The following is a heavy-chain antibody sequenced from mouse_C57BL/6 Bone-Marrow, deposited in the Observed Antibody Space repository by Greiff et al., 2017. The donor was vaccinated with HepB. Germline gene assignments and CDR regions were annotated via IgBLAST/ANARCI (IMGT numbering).Heavy chain of an antibody. CDR3: ARGRQLRPFDY. D-gene: IGHD3-2*02. V-gene: IGHV1-76*01. Sequence: VQLQQSGAELVRPGASVKLSCKASGYTFTDYYINWVKQRPGQGLEWIARIYPGSGNTYYNEKFKGKATLTAEKSSSTAYMQLSSLTSEDSAVYFCARGRQLRPFDYWGQGTTLTVSS. J-gene: IGHJ2*01. CDR1: GYTFTDYY. CDR2: IYPGSGNT.